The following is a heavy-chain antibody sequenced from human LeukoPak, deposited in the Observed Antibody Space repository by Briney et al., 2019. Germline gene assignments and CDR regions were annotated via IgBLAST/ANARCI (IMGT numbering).Heavy chain of an antibody. D-gene: IGHD3-3*01. J-gene: IGHJ5*02. CDR3: ARGGGPIGRFLEWLSPTLNWFDP. CDR1: GFTFSSYW. Sequence: GGSLRLSCAASGFTFSSYWMHRVRQAPGKGLVWVSRINTDGSSTSYADSVKGRFTISRDNAKNTLYLQMNSLRAEDTAVYYCARGGGPIGRFLEWLSPTLNWFDPWGQGTLVTVSS. V-gene: IGHV3-74*01. CDR2: INTDGSST.